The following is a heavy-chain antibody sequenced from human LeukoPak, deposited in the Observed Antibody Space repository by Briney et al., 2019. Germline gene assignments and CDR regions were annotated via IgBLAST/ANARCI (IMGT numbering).Heavy chain of an antibody. V-gene: IGHV1-8*01. J-gene: IGHJ6*02. CDR3: ARGVYYYGPRVWSYGMDV. CDR1: GYTFTSYD. D-gene: IGHD3-10*01. CDR2: MNPNSGNT. Sequence: ASVKVSCKASGYTFTSYDINWVRQATGQGLEWMGWMNPNSGNTGHAQKFQGRVTMTRNTSISTAYMELSSLRSEDTAVYYCARGVYYYGPRVWSYGMDVWGQGTTVTVSS.